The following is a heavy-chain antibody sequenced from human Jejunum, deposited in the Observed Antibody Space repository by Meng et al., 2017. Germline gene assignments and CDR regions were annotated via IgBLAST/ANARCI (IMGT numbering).Heavy chain of an antibody. D-gene: IGHD6-19*01. J-gene: IGHJ5*02. CDR3: SGSQSSRWFDP. CDR1: GLTFRFYW. CDR2: IKQDGSEK. Sequence: GESLKISCVASGLTFRFYWMSWVRQAPGKGLEWVANIKQDGSEKYYVDSVKGRFTISRDNAKNSLYLQMNSLRPEDTAVYYCSGSQSSRWFDPWGQGTLVTVSS. V-gene: IGHV3-7*01.